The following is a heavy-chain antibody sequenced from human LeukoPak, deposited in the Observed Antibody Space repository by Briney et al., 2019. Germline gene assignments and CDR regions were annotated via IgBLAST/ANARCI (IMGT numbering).Heavy chain of an antibody. D-gene: IGHD6-6*01. Sequence: ASVKVSCKSSGYTFTGYYMHWVRQAPGQGLEWMGWINPNSGGTNYAQKFQGRVTMTRDTSISTAYMELSRLRSDDTAVYYCARSIAAPGSFDIWGQGTMVTVSS. CDR1: GYTFTGYY. CDR2: INPNSGGT. CDR3: ARSIAAPGSFDI. J-gene: IGHJ3*02. V-gene: IGHV1-2*02.